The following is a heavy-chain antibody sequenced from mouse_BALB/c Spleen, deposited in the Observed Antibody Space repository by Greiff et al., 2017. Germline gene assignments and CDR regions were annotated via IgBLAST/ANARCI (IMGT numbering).Heavy chain of an antibody. CDR2: IYPGSGST. J-gene: IGHJ3*01. CDR1: GYTFTSYW. V-gene: IGHV1S22*01. CDR3: TRGPISTFAY. Sequence: LQQPGSELVRPGASVKLSCKASGYTFTSYWMHWVKQRPGQGLEWIGNIYPGSGSTNYDEKFKSKATLTVDTSSSTAYMQLSSLTSEDSAVYYCTRGPISTFAYWGQGTLVTVSA.